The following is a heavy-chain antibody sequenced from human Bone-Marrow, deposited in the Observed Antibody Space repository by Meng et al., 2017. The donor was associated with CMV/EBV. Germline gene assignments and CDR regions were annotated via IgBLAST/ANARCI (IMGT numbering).Heavy chain of an antibody. J-gene: IGHJ4*03. CDR3: AKERLTLAFLED. D-gene: IGHD2/OR15-2a*01. CDR1: GITLSSYG. Sequence: GESLKISCAVSGITLSSYGMSWVRQAPGKGLEWVSGISDTGGRTYYADSVKGRFTISRDNSKNTLYLQMNSLRAEDTAVYYCAKERLTLAFLEDWGHGKLVTVSS. CDR2: ISDTGGRT. V-gene: IGHV3-23*01.